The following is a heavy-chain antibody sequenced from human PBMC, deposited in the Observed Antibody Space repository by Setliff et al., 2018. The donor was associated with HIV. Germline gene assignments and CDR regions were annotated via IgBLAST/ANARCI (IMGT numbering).Heavy chain of an antibody. CDR3: ARFLWVGQYCFDY. D-gene: IGHD3-16*01. Sequence: PGESLKISCQGSGYSFTSDWIGWVRQMPGKGLEWMGIIYPGDSGTRYSPSFQGQVTISADKSISTAYLQWSSLKASDTAMYYCARFLWVGQYCFDYWGQGTLVTVSS. V-gene: IGHV5-51*01. CDR2: IYPGDSGT. CDR1: GYSFTSDW. J-gene: IGHJ4*02.